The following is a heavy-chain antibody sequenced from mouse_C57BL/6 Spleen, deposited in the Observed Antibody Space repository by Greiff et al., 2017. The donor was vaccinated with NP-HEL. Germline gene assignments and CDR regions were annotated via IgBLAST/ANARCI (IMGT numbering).Heavy chain of an antibody. CDR2: INPGSGGT. V-gene: IGHV1-54*01. D-gene: IGHD1-2*01. Sequence: QVQLKESGAELVRPGTSVKVSCKASGYAFTNYLIEWVKQRPGQGLEWIGVINPGSGGTNYNEKFKGKATLTADKSSSTAYMQLSSLTSEDSAVYFCARRLYYFDYWGQGTTLTVSS. J-gene: IGHJ2*01. CDR3: ARRLYYFDY. CDR1: GYAFTNYL.